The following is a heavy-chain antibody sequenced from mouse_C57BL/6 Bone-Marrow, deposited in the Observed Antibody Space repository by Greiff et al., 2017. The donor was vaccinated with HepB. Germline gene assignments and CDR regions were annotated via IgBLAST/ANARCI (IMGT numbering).Heavy chain of an antibody. J-gene: IGHJ4*01. CDR1: GYTFTSYW. D-gene: IGHD1-1*01. Sequence: QVQLKQPGAELVKPGASVKLSCKASGYTFTSYWMHWVKQRPGQGLEWIGMIHPNSGSTNYNEKFKSKATLTVDKSSSTAYMQLSSLTSEDSAVYYCASPYYYGGYAMDYWGQGTSVTVSS. V-gene: IGHV1-64*01. CDR3: ASPYYYGGYAMDY. CDR2: IHPNSGST.